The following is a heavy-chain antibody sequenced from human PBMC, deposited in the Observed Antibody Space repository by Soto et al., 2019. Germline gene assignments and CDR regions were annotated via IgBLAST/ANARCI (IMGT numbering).Heavy chain of an antibody. CDR1: GFMFSAYA. V-gene: IGHV3-30*04. CDR2: ISYDGTNK. Sequence: GGSLRLSCAASGFMFSAYAMLWVRQAPGKGLEWVAAISYDGTNKYYADSVKGRFTISRDNSKNTLFLQMNSLRAEDTAVYYCVRDPSPYTSGWYGVDFWGHGTLVTVSS. J-gene: IGHJ4*01. D-gene: IGHD6-19*01. CDR3: VRDPSPYTSGWYGVDF.